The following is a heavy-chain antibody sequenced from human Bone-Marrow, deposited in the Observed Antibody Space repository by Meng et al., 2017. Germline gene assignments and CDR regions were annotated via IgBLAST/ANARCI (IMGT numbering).Heavy chain of an antibody. V-gene: IGHV3-74*01. CDR3: ARFTPFDY. CDR1: GFTFSSYW. CDR2: INTDGSST. J-gene: IGHJ4*02. Sequence: VQLVESGGGVVPPGRSLRLSCAASGFTFSSYWMHWVRQAPGKGPVWVSRINTDGSSTDYADSVKGRFTISRDNAKNTLYLQMNSLRAEDTAMYYCARFTPFDYWGQGTLVTVSS.